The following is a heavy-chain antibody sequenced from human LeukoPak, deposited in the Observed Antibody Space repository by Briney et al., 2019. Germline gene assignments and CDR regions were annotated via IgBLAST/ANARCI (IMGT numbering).Heavy chain of an antibody. CDR3: ARDLTSRYFDWLLAFDI. D-gene: IGHD3-9*01. V-gene: IGHV3-7*01. CDR1: GFTFSSYW. J-gene: IGHJ3*02. Sequence: GGSLRLSCAASGFTFSSYWMSWVRQAPGKGLEWVANIKQDGSEKYYVDSVKGRFTISRDNAKNSLYLQMNSLRAEDTAVYYCARDLTSRYFDWLLAFDIWGQGTMVTVSS. CDR2: IKQDGSEK.